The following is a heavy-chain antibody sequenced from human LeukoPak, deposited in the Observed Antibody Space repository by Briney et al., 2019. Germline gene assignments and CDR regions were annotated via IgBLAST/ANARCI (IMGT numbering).Heavy chain of an antibody. Sequence: SETLSLTCNVSGGSIRGYYWSWIRQPPGKGLEWIGYIYSSGSTNYNPSLKSRVTMSVDTSKNQFSLKVSSVTAADTAVYYCARDADSSFGYWGQGTLVTVSS. CDR2: IYSSGST. J-gene: IGHJ4*02. V-gene: IGHV4-59*01. CDR3: ARDADSSFGY. D-gene: IGHD3-22*01. CDR1: GGSIRGYY.